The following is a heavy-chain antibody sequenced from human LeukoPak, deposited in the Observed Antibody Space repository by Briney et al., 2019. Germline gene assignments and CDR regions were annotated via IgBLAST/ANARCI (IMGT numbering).Heavy chain of an antibody. CDR2: IRSKGNSYAT. CDR3: ARYSSGYYHFDY. CDR1: GFTFSGST. Sequence: GGSLKLSCAASGFTFSGSTMYWVRQASGKGLEWIGRIRSKGNSYATAYAESVKGGFTISRDDSKNTAYLQMNSLKTEDTAIYYCARYSSGYYHFDYWGQGTLVTVSS. J-gene: IGHJ4*02. V-gene: IGHV3-73*01. D-gene: IGHD3-22*01.